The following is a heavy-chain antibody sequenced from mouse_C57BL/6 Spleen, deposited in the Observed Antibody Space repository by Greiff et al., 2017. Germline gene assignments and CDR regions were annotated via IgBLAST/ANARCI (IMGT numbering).Heavy chain of an antibody. CDR3: VRHEAEPHAMDY. V-gene: IGHV10-1*01. CDR2: IRSKSNNYAT. CDR1: GFSFNTYA. Sequence: EVMLVESGGGLVQPKGSLTLSCAASGFSFNTYAMTWVRQAPGKGLEWVARIRSKSNNYATYYADSVKDRCTISRDDSERMLNLKMNNMKTEDTAMYYCVRHEAEPHAMDYWGKGTSVSVSS. J-gene: IGHJ4*01.